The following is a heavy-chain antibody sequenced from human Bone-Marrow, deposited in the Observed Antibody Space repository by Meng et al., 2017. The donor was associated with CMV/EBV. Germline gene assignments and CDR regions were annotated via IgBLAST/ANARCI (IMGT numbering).Heavy chain of an antibody. CDR2: INHSGST. Sequence: GSLRLSCAVDGGSFSGYYWSWIRQPPGKGLEWIGEINHSGSTNYNPSLKSRVTISVDTSKNQFSLKLSSVTAADTAVYYCARERGPILGTRYYFDYWGQGTLVTVSS. CDR1: GGSFSGYY. V-gene: IGHV4-34*01. J-gene: IGHJ4*02. CDR3: ARERGPILGTRYYFDY. D-gene: IGHD2-2*02.